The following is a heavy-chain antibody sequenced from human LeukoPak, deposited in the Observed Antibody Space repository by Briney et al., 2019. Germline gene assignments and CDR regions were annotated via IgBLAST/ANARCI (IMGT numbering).Heavy chain of an antibody. CDR3: ASGGSYGLLDY. Sequence: GGSLRLSCAASGFTVSYNYMNWVRQAPGTGLEWVSVVYSGGSTYYADSVKGRFTISRDNSKDTAYLQMNSLRAEDTAVYFCASGGSYGLLDYWGQGTLVTVSS. D-gene: IGHD5-18*01. V-gene: IGHV3-53*01. CDR2: VYSGGST. J-gene: IGHJ4*02. CDR1: GFTVSYNY.